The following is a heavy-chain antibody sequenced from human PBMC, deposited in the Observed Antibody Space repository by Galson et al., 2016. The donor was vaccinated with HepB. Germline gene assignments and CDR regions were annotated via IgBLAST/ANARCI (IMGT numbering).Heavy chain of an antibody. J-gene: IGHJ2*01. CDR2: IKQDGSGI. CDR1: GFTFSSYG. Sequence: CLRLSYAASGFTFSSYGMRWVRQAPGKGREWLAKIKQDGSGIKYVDSVKGRFTISRDNAKNSLYLQMNSLRAEDTAMYDCTRNFDLWGRGTQVTVSS. V-gene: IGHV3-7*01. CDR3: TRNFDL.